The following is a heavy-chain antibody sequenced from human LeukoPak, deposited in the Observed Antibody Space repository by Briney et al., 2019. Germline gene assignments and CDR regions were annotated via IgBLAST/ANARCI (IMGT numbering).Heavy chain of an antibody. CDR2: IWYDGSNK. V-gene: IGHV3-33*06. J-gene: IGHJ1*01. CDR1: GFTFSSYG. Sequence: GGSLRLSCAASGFTFSSYGMHWVRQAPGKGLEWVALIWYDGSNKYYADSVKGRFTISRDNSKNTLYLQMNSLRAEDTAVYYCAKDYGNGNFEYFQHWGQGTLVTVSS. CDR3: AKDYGNGNFEYFQH. D-gene: IGHD4-23*01.